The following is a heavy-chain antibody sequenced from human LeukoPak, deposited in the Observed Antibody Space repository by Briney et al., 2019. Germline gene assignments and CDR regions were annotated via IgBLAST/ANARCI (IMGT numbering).Heavy chain of an antibody. CDR3: ARAIEVGAMTPFDY. D-gene: IGHD1-26*01. CDR1: YYAISRGHY. CDR2: IYHSGST. V-gene: IGHV4-38-2*02. J-gene: IGHJ4*02. Sequence: SETLSLTCTVSYYAISRGHYWGWVRQPPGKGLEWIGSIYHSGSTYYNPSLKSRVTISVDTSKNQFSLKLSSVTAADTAVYYCARAIEVGAMTPFDYWGQGTLVTVSS.